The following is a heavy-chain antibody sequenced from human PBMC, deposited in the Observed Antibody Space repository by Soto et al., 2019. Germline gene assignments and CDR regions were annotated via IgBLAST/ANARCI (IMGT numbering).Heavy chain of an antibody. J-gene: IGHJ4*02. CDR3: AGGSGWLIDY. D-gene: IGHD6-19*01. Sequence: LRLSCEASGFTFSSYWMNWVRQAPGKGLEGVAIIKKDGSEKYYVDSVKGRFTISRDNAKNSLYLQMNDLRAEDTAVYYCAGGSGWLIDYWGRGTLVTVSS. CDR2: IKKDGSEK. CDR1: GFTFSSYW. V-gene: IGHV3-7*03.